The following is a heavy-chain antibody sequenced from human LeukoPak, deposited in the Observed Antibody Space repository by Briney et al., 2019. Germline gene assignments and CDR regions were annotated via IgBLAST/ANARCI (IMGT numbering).Heavy chain of an antibody. CDR1: GGAISSGDYY. Sequence: SETLSLTCTVSGGAISSGDYYWSWIRQPPGKGLEWIGYSYYSGNTYYNPSLKSRVTISMDTSKNQFSLKLNSMTAADTAVYYCATAPYEYIWGTYRTNWFDPWGQGTLVTVSS. CDR3: ATAPYEYIWGTYRTNWFDP. V-gene: IGHV4-30-4*01. J-gene: IGHJ5*02. CDR2: SYYSGNT. D-gene: IGHD3-16*02.